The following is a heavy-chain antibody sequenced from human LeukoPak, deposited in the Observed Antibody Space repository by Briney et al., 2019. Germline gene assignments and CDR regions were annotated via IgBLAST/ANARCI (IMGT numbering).Heavy chain of an antibody. CDR2: ISGYNGNT. Sequence: ASVKVSCKASGYTFISYGISWVRQAPGQGLEGMGWISGYNGNTNYAQNLQGRVTMTTDTSTSKAYMELSSLRYEDTAVYYCARDTYDSSGSSFSWFYPWGQGTLVTVSS. CDR1: GYTFISYG. J-gene: IGHJ5*02. V-gene: IGHV1-18*01. CDR3: ARDTYDSSGSSFSWFYP. D-gene: IGHD3-22*01.